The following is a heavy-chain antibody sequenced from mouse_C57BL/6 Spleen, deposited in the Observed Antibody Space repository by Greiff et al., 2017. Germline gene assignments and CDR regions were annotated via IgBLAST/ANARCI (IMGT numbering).Heavy chain of an antibody. Sequence: QVQLKQSGAELVKPGPSVKLSCKASGYTFTEYTIHWVKQRSGQGLEWIGWFYPGSGSIKYNEKFKDKATLTADKSSSTVYMELSRLTSEDSAVYFCARHEDRDYDWFAYWGQGTLVTVSA. V-gene: IGHV1-62-2*01. CDR1: GYTFTEYT. D-gene: IGHD2-4*01. CDR2: FYPGSGSI. J-gene: IGHJ3*01. CDR3: ARHEDRDYDWFAY.